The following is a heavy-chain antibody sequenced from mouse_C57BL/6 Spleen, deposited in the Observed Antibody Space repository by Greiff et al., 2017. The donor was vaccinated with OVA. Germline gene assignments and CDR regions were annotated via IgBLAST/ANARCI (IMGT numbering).Heavy chain of an antibody. Sequence: QVQLQQPGTELVKPGASVKLSCKASGYTFTSYWMHWVKQRPGQGLEWIGNINPSNGGTNYNEKFKSKATLTVDKSSSTVYMQLSSLTSEDSAVYYCARFPYYYGSRGGYFDVWGTGTTVTVSS. J-gene: IGHJ1*03. D-gene: IGHD1-1*01. CDR3: ARFPYYYGSRGGYFDV. CDR2: INPSNGGT. CDR1: GYTFTSYW. V-gene: IGHV1-53*01.